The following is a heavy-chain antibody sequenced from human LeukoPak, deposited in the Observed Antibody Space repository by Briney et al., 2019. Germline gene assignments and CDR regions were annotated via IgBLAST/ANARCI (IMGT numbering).Heavy chain of an antibody. CDR1: GGSISSSSYY. Sequence: SETLSLTCTVSGGSISSSSYYWGWIRQPPGKGLEWIGSIYYSGSTYYNPSLKSRVTISADTSKNQFSLKLSSVTAADTAVYYCARVMKGSWFDPWGQGTLVTVSS. V-gene: IGHV4-39*07. CDR3: ARVMKGSWFDP. J-gene: IGHJ5*02. CDR2: IYYSGST. D-gene: IGHD3-10*01.